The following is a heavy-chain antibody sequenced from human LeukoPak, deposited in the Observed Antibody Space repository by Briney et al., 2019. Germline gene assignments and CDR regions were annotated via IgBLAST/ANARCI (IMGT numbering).Heavy chain of an antibody. J-gene: IGHJ6*03. Sequence: ASVKVSCKASGYTFTNYYIHWVRQAPGQGLEYMGIINPSAGNAGYAQKFQGRVTMTRDTSTSTVYMEVSSLRSEDTAVYYCARDRWYGGGYYYYMDVWGKGTTVTVSS. CDR1: GYTFTNYY. V-gene: IGHV1-46*01. D-gene: IGHD2-15*01. CDR2: INPSAGNA. CDR3: ARDRWYGGGYYYYMDV.